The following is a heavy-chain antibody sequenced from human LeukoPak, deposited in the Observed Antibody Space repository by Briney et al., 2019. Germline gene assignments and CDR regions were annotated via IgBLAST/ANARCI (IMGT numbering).Heavy chain of an antibody. CDR1: EFAFSTYN. CDR3: AGVAAGYSVNYFDY. D-gene: IGHD4-23*01. V-gene: IGHV3-48*02. CDR2: ISTGSSTT. Sequence: GGSLRLSCAASEFAFSTYNMNWVRQAPGKGLEWVSYISTGSSTTYYADSVKGRFTISRDNVENSLYLQMNSLRDEDTAVYYCAGVAAGYSVNYFDYWGQGTLVTVSS. J-gene: IGHJ4*02.